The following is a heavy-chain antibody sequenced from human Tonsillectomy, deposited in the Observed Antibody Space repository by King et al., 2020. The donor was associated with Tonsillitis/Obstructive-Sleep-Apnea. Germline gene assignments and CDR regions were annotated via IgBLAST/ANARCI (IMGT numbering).Heavy chain of an antibody. V-gene: IGHV2-5*02. Sequence: TLKESGPTLVKPTQTLTLTCTFSGFSLSSSGVGVGWIRQPPGKALEWLALIYWDDDKRYNPSLKSRLTITKDTSKNQVVLTMTILDPVDTATYFCAHSQRPYSNYVGDWFDPWAREPWSPSPQ. D-gene: IGHD4-11*01. CDR2: IYWDDDK. CDR3: AHSQRPYSNYVGDWFDP. CDR1: GFSLSSSGVG. J-gene: IGHJ5*02.